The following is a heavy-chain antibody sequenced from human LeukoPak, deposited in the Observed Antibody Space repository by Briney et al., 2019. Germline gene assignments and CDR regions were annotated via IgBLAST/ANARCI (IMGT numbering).Heavy chain of an antibody. V-gene: IGHV4-61*02. Sequence: SETLSLTCTVSGGSISSESYYWSWVRQPAGEGLEWIGRIYNSGSTSYNPSLKSRVTISIDTSKNQFSLKLSSVTAAHTAIYYCARAGRVQRRAFDVWGLGTMGTVSS. J-gene: IGHJ3*01. CDR2: IYNSGST. CDR3: ARAGRVQRRAFDV. CDR1: GGSISSESYY. D-gene: IGHD4/OR15-4a*01.